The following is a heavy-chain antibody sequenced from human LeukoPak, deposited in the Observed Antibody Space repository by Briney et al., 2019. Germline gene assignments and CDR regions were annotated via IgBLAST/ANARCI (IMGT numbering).Heavy chain of an antibody. D-gene: IGHD3-10*01. CDR1: GFTFSYYW. CDR3: ARDSPRGWSMDV. CDR2: IKLDGSEQ. Sequence: GGSLRLSCAASGFTFSYYWMYWVRQAPGKGLEWVASIKLDGSEQYYLGSVKGRFTISRDNARNSLYLQMNSLRAEDTTMYYCARDSPRGWSMDVWGKGTTVTVSS. V-gene: IGHV3-7*01. J-gene: IGHJ6*03.